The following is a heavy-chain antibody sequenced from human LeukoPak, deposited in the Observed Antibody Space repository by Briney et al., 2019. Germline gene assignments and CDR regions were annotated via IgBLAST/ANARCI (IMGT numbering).Heavy chain of an antibody. J-gene: IGHJ4*02. D-gene: IGHD3-9*01. CDR1: VGTFSSYA. Sequence: SVKVSCKASVGTFSSYAISWVRQAPGQGLEWMGGIIPIFGTANYAQKFQGRVTITADESTSTAYMELSSLRSEDTAVYYCARGSTYYDILTGSLDYWGQGTLVTVSS. CDR2: IIPIFGTA. V-gene: IGHV1-69*13. CDR3: ARGSTYYDILTGSLDY.